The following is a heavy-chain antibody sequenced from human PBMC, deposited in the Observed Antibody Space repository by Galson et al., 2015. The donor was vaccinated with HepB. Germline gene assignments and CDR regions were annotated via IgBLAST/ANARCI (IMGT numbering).Heavy chain of an antibody. CDR3: ARAPLVGSTLYFDY. CDR2: ISSRSSSI. Sequence: SLRLSCAASGFTFNTYTMNWVRQSPGKGLEWVSSISSRSSSIYYADSVKGRFTISRDNAKNSVYLQMNSLRAEDTAVYYCARAPLVGSTLYFDYWGQGTLVTVSS. V-gene: IGHV3-21*01. CDR1: GFTFNTYT. J-gene: IGHJ4*02. D-gene: IGHD1-26*01.